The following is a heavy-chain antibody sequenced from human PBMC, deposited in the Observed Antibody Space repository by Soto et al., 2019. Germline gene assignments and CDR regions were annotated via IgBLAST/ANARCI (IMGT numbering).Heavy chain of an antibody. J-gene: IGHJ5*02. CDR2: ISSSGASI. Sequence: GGSLRLSCAASGFTFSDYYMSWIRQAPGKGLEWVSYISSSGASIYYADSVKGRFTISRDNAENSLSLQMNSLRAEDTAVYYCVRGGWSSSGGIAASWGQGTLATVSS. V-gene: IGHV3-11*01. CDR1: GFTFSDYY. D-gene: IGHD6-13*01. CDR3: VRGGWSSSGGIAAS.